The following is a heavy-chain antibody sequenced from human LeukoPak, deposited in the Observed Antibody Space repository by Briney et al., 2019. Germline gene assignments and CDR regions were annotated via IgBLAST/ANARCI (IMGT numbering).Heavy chain of an antibody. V-gene: IGHV1-69*13. CDR1: GGTFSSYA. J-gene: IGHJ6*02. Sequence: SVKVSCKASGGTFSSYAISWVRQAPGQGLEWTGGIIPIFGTANYAQKFQGRDTITADESTSTAYMELSSLRSEDTAVYYCARDPGWPNRNYYYYGMDVWGQGTTVTVSS. CDR2: IIPIFGTA. D-gene: IGHD6-19*01. CDR3: ARDPGWPNRNYYYYGMDV.